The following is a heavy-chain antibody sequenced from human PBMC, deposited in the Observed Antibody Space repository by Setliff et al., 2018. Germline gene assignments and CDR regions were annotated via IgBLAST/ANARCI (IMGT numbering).Heavy chain of an antibody. CDR3: ARVRDYYGSSVYWAYYFDH. CDR1: GFIFSAYD. Sequence: PGGSLRLSCAASGFIFSAYDMNWVRQAPGKGPEWVAHISSGSGIIKYADSVNGRFTVSRDNAKNSLFLQMNSLRAADTAVYYCARVRDYYGSSVYWAYYFDHWGQGALVTVSS. J-gene: IGHJ4*02. V-gene: IGHV3-48*01. CDR2: ISSGSGII. D-gene: IGHD3-22*01.